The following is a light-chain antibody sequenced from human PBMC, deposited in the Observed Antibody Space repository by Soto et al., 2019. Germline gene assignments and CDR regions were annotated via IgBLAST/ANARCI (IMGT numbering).Light chain of an antibody. CDR1: QSVSSY. J-gene: IGKJ5*01. CDR3: QQRSNWPPIT. Sequence: EIVLTQSPATLSLSPGERATLSCRASQSVSSYLAWYQQKPGQAPRLLIYDASNRATGIPARFSGSGSETDFTRTISSLEPEDFAVYYCQQRSNWPPITCGQGTRLELK. CDR2: DAS. V-gene: IGKV3-11*01.